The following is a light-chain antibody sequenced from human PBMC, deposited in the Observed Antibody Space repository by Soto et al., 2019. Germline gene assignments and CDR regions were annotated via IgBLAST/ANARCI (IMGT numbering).Light chain of an antibody. CDR3: CSYAGSSTHVV. J-gene: IGLJ2*01. CDR2: EGS. V-gene: IGLV2-23*01. Sequence: QSVLTQPASVSGSPGQSITISCTGTSSDVGSYNLVSWYQQHPGKAPKLMIYEGSKRPSGVSNRFSGSKSRNTASLTISGLQAEDEVDYYCCSYAGSSTHVVFGGGPTLTVL. CDR1: SSDVGSYNL.